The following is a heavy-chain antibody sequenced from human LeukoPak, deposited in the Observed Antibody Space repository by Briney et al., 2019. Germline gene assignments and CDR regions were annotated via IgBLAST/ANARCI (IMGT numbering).Heavy chain of an antibody. CDR1: GGSFSGYY. CDR3: ARGRDGYNYWVFDY. D-gene: IGHD5-24*01. Sequence: SETLSLTCAVYGGSFSGYYWSWIRQPPGKGLEWIGEINHSGSTNYNPSLKSRVTISVDTSKNQFSLKLSSVTAAGTAVYYCARGRDGYNYWVFDYWGQGTLVTVSS. J-gene: IGHJ4*02. CDR2: INHSGST. V-gene: IGHV4-34*01.